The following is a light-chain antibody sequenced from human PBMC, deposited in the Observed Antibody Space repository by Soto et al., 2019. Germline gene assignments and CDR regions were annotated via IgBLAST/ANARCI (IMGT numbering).Light chain of an antibody. V-gene: IGKV1-39*01. CDR1: QTIISY. CDR2: AAS. J-gene: IGKJ4*01. CDR3: QQSYSTPLT. Sequence: DIQMTQSPSSLSASVGDRVTITCRASQTIISYLNWYQQKPGIAPKLLIYAASSLQSGVPSRFSGSGFGTDFTLTISSLQPEDFATYYCQQSYSTPLTFGGGTKVEIK.